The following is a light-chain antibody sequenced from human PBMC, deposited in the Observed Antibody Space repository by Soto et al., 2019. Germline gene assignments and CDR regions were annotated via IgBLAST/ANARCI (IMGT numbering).Light chain of an antibody. V-gene: IGKV3-20*01. CDR1: QSVDTTF. J-gene: IGKJ1*01. CDR3: QQYMSSVT. Sequence: EIVLTQSPGSLSLSPRQRATLSCRASQSVDTTFFAWYQKKPGQAPRLLIYGASKRANGIPERFSGSGSGTDFTLIISRLEPEGFAVYFCQQYMSSVTFGQGTKVEIK. CDR2: GAS.